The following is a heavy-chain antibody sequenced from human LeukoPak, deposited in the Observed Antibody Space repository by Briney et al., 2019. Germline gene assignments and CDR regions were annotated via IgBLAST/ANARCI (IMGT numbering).Heavy chain of an antibody. J-gene: IGHJ4*03. D-gene: IGHD3-10*01. Sequence: GASVKVSCKASGGTFSSYAISWVRQAPGQGLEWMGGIIPIFGTANYAQKFQGRVTITADESASTAYMELSSLRSEDTAVYYCAGRSGSYENYYFDYWGQGTTVTVSS. CDR2: IIPIFGTA. V-gene: IGHV1-69*13. CDR1: GGTFSSYA. CDR3: AGRSGSYENYYFDY.